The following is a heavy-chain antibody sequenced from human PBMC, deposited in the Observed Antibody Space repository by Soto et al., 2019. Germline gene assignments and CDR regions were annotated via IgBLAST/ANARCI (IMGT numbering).Heavy chain of an antibody. CDR1: SGSISSGNW. V-gene: IGHV4-4*02. CDR2: IYHSGGT. D-gene: IGHD6-13*01. J-gene: IGHJ4*02. Sequence: PSETLSLTCAVSSGSISSGNWWSWVRQPPGKGLEWIGEIYHSGGTNYNPSLKSRVTISVDKSKNQFSLKLSSVTAADTAVYYCARAAAGLQLIGYWGQGTLVTVSS. CDR3: ARAAAGLQLIGY.